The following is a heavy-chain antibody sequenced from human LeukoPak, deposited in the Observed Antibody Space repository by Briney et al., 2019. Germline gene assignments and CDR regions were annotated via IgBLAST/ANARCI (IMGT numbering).Heavy chain of an antibody. CDR2: INPSGGST. CDR1: GYTFTSYY. J-gene: IGHJ4*02. V-gene: IGHV1-46*01. Sequence: ASVKVSCKASGYTFTSYYMHWVRQAPGQGLEWMGIINPSGGSTSYAQKFQGRVTMTTDTSTSTAYMELRSLRSDDTAVYYCARAPYYDSSGYYSIGFVDYWGQGTLVTVSS. D-gene: IGHD3-22*01. CDR3: ARAPYYDSSGYYSIGFVDY.